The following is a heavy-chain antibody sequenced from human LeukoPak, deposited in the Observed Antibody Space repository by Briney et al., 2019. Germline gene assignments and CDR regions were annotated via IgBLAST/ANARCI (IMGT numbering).Heavy chain of an antibody. Sequence: GGSLRLSCAASGFTFSSYGMHWVRQAPGKGLEWVADIWYDGSNKYYADSVKGRFTISRDNSKNTLYLQMNSLRAEDTAVYYCAKGAFGVVPYDWFDPWGQGTLVTVSS. D-gene: IGHD3-3*01. J-gene: IGHJ5*02. V-gene: IGHV3-33*06. CDR1: GFTFSSYG. CDR3: AKGAFGVVPYDWFDP. CDR2: IWYDGSNK.